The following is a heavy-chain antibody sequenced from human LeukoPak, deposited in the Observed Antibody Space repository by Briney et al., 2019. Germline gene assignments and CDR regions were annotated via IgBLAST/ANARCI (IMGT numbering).Heavy chain of an antibody. J-gene: IGHJ4*02. Sequence: SETLSLTCTVSGGSISSSPYYWGWIRQPPGTGLEWIGSISYSGSTFYSPSLKSRVTISLDTSKNQFSLKLTSVTAADTAVFYCARVRIGSIFDYWGQGILVTVSS. CDR1: GGSISSSPYY. CDR3: ARVRIGSIFDY. V-gene: IGHV4-39*07. D-gene: IGHD2/OR15-2a*01. CDR2: ISYSGST.